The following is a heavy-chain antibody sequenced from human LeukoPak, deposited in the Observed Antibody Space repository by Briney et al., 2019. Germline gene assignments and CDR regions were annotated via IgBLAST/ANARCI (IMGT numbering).Heavy chain of an antibody. J-gene: IGHJ4*02. CDR3: ARHRGDYYGSGSYFDY. V-gene: IGHV4-39*01. Sequence: SETLSLTCNVSGGSISSSTYYWGWIRQPPGKGLEWIGSSYYTASTYYNPSLKSRVTISVDTAKNQFSLKLSSVTAADTAVYYCARHRGDYYGSGSYFDYWGQGTLVTVSS. CDR2: SYYTAST. D-gene: IGHD3-10*01. CDR1: GGSISSSTYY.